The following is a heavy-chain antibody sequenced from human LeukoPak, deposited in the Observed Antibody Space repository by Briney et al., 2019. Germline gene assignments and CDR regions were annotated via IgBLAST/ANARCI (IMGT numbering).Heavy chain of an antibody. CDR2: ISAYNGNT. CDR1: GYTFTSYG. V-gene: IGHV1-18*01. Sequence: ASVKVSCKASGYTFTSYGISWVRQAPGQRLEWMGWISAYNGNTNYAQKLQGRVTMTTDTSTSTAYMELRSLRSDDTAVYYCARDLRRYDSSGYYYYWGQGTLVTVSS. D-gene: IGHD3-22*01. CDR3: ARDLRRYDSSGYYYY. J-gene: IGHJ4*02.